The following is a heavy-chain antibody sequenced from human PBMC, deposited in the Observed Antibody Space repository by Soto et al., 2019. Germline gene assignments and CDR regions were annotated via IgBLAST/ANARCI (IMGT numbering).Heavy chain of an antibody. CDR2: IYSNGNT. Sequence: PGGSLRLSCAASGLTVSSNYMSWVRQAPGKGLEWVSVIYSNGNTYYADSVKGRFTISRDNSKNTVYLQMNSLRAEDTAVYYCEREQPPALYFGMDVWGQGTTVTVSS. J-gene: IGHJ6*02. CDR3: EREQPPALYFGMDV. D-gene: IGHD2-15*01. CDR1: GLTVSSNY. V-gene: IGHV3-66*01.